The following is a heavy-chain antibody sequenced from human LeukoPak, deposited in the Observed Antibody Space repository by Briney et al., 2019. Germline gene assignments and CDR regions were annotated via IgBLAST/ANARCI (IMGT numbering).Heavy chain of an antibody. CDR3: ARERIGSSGWFDP. CDR2: TYYRSRWYN. CDR1: GESVSSNSAA. V-gene: IGHV6-1*01. D-gene: IGHD2-15*01. J-gene: IGHJ5*02. Sequence: SQTLSLTCSISGESVSSNSAAWNWIRQSPSRGLEWLGRTYYRSRWYNGYDVSVKSRISITADTSKNQFSLQLYSVTPEDTAVYYCARERIGSSGWFDPWGQGTLVTVSS.